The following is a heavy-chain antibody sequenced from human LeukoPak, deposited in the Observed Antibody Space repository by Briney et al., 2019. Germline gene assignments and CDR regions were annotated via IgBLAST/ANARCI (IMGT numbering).Heavy chain of an antibody. CDR3: TLQRISFLNYFDP. V-gene: IGHV1-2*02. J-gene: IGHJ5*02. D-gene: IGHD2/OR15-2a*01. CDR2: INPNSGGT. CDR1: GYTFTGYY. Sequence: ASVKVSCKASGYTFTGYYMHWVRQAPGQGLEWMGWINPNSGGTNYAQKLQGRVTMTTDTSTHTGYMELSSLRSDDTAVYYCTLQRISFLNYFDPWGQGTLVTVSS.